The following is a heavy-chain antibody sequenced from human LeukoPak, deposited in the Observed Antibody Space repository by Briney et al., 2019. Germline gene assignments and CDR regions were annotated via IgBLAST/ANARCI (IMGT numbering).Heavy chain of an antibody. CDR1: GGTFSSYA. D-gene: IGHD2-21*01. CDR3: ARGKYPYSSTAYFDY. Sequence: SVKVSCKASGGTFSSYAISWVRQAPGQGLEWMGGIIPIFGTANYAQKLQGRVTITTDESTSTAYMDLSSLRSEDTAVYYCARGKYPYSSTAYFDYWGQGTLVTVSS. CDR2: IIPIFGTA. J-gene: IGHJ4*02. V-gene: IGHV1-69*05.